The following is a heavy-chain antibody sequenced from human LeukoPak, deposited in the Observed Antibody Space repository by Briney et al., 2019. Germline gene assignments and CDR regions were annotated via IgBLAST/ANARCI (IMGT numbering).Heavy chain of an antibody. J-gene: IGHJ4*02. Sequence: SDTLSLTCSVSGRSISMYYWGSTRQPPGEGLEWVEYIYYSGSTNYKLSLKSRVTIYVDTSKIQFSLMLSSVPAADTAVYYCVRGGSSIGEPPLGYWGQGTLVTVSS. CDR1: GRSISMYY. D-gene: IGHD6-6*01. CDR3: VRGGSSIGEPPLGY. CDR2: IYYSGST. V-gene: IGHV4-59*01.